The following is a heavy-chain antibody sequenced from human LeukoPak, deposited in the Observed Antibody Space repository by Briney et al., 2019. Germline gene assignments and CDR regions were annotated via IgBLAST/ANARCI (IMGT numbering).Heavy chain of an antibody. CDR3: ARAEDDLWYFDL. CDR1: GGSISSYY. V-gene: IGHV4-59*01. CDR2: IYYSGST. D-gene: IGHD5-24*01. Sequence: SETLSLTCTVSGGSISSYYWSWIRQPPGKGLEWIGYIYYSGSTNYNPSLKSRVTISVDTSKNQFSLKLSSVTAADTAVYYCARAEDDLWYFDLWGRGTLVTVSS. J-gene: IGHJ2*01.